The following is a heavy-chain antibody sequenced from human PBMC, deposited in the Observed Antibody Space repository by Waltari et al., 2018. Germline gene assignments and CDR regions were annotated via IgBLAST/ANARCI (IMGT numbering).Heavy chain of an antibody. CDR3: ASEYGGSYFDY. Sequence: QVHLQESGPGLVKPSETLSLTCDVSGVSITSSYYWGWVRQSPGKGLEWIGNVFRSGTTSSTPSLSSRITRAVDTSKNQFSLKLKSVTAADSAIYYCASEYGGSYFDYWGQGVRVNVSS. CDR1: GVSITSSYY. D-gene: IGHD3-16*01. J-gene: IGHJ4*02. V-gene: IGHV4-38-2*01. CDR2: VFRSGTT.